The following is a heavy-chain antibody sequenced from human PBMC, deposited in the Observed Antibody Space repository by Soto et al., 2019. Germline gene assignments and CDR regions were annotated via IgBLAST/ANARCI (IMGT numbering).Heavy chain of an antibody. D-gene: IGHD6-19*01. V-gene: IGHV3-74*01. CDR3: ARVLKSSGWDNGVFDI. Sequence: GSLRLSCAASGFTFSSYWMHWVRQAPGKGLVWVSRIDTYGSATRYADSVKGRFTISRDNAKNTLYLQMNTLRAEDTAVYYCARVLKSSGWDNGVFDIWGQGTMVTVSS. J-gene: IGHJ3*02. CDR2: IDTYGSAT. CDR1: GFTFSSYW.